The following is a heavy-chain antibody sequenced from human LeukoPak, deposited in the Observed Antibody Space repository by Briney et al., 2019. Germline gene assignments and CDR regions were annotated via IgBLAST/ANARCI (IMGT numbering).Heavy chain of an antibody. J-gene: IGHJ4*02. V-gene: IGHV1-18*01. CDR2: ISAYNGNT. CDR3: ARVVVPAAIGEFDY. Sequence: ASVTVSCKASGYTFTSYGISWVRQAPGQGLEWMGWISAYNGNTNYAQKLQGRVTMTTDTSTSTAYMELRSLRSDDTAVYYCARVVVPAAIGEFDYWGQGTLVTVSS. CDR1: GYTFTSYG. D-gene: IGHD2-2*01.